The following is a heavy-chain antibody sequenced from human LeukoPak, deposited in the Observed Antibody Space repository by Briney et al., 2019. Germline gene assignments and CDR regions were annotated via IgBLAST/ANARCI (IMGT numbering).Heavy chain of an antibody. CDR1: GFTFDDYA. D-gene: IGHD6-19*01. J-gene: IGHJ6*02. CDR3: AKDKGIAVVGSPSYYYYGMDV. Sequence: GGSLRLSCAASGFTFDDYAMHWVRQAPGKGLGLLSGISWNSGGMGYAGSVKGRLTISRDNAKNSLYLQMNSPRAEDTALYNCAKDKGIAVVGSPSYYYYGMDVWGQGTTVTVSS. V-gene: IGHV3-9*01. CDR2: ISWNSGGM.